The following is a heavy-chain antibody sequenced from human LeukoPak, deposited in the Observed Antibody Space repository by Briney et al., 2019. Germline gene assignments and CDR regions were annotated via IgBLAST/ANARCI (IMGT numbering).Heavy chain of an antibody. CDR2: ISGDGGST. D-gene: IGHD4-23*01. CDR1: GFTFDDYA. J-gene: IGHJ4*02. CDR3: AIAPDYGGNSFDY. V-gene: IGHV3-43*02. Sequence: GGSLRLSCAAAGFTFDDYAMHWVRQAAGKGLEWVSLISGDGGSTYYADSVKGRFTISRDNSKNSLYLQMNSLRTEDTALYYCAIAPDYGGNSFDYWGQGTLVTVSS.